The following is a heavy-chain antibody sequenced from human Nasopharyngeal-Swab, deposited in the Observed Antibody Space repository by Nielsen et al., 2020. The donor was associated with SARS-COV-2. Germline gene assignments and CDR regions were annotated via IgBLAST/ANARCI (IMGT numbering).Heavy chain of an antibody. V-gene: IGHV3-23*01. D-gene: IGHD2-2*01. Sequence: VRQMPGKGLEWVSAISGSGGSTYYADSVKGRFTISRDNSKNTLYVQMNSLRAEDTAVYYCAKGGYCSSTSCKDFFDYWGQGTLVTVSS. CDR2: ISGSGGST. J-gene: IGHJ4*02. CDR3: AKGGYCSSTSCKDFFDY.